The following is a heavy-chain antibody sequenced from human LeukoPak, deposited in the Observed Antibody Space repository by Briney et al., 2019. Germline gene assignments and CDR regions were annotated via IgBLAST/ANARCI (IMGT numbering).Heavy chain of an antibody. V-gene: IGHV4-34*01. D-gene: IGHD3-9*01. CDR3: ARADLTGRDY. Sequence: SETLSLTCAVYGGSFSGYYWSWIRQPPGKGLEWIGEINHSGSTNYNPSLKSRVTISVDTSKNQFSLKLSSLTAADTAVYYCARADLTGRDYWGQGTLVTVSS. CDR1: GGSFSGYY. J-gene: IGHJ4*02. CDR2: INHSGST.